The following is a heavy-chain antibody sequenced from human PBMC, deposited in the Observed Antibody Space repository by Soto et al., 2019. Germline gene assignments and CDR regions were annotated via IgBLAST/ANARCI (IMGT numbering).Heavy chain of an antibody. J-gene: IGHJ4*02. Sequence: QVQLVQSGAEVKKPGSSVKVSCKASGGTFSSYAISWVRQAPGQGLEWMGGIIPIFGTANYAQKFQGRVTITAAESTSTAYMELSSLRSEDTAVYYCARWSGYGSGSSLDPFDYWGQGTLVTVSS. D-gene: IGHD3-10*01. V-gene: IGHV1-69*12. CDR2: IIPIFGTA. CDR3: ARWSGYGSGSSLDPFDY. CDR1: GGTFSSYA.